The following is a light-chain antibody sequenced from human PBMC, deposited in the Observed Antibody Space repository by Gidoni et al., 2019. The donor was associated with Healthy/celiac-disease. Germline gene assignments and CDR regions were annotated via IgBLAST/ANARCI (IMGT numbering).Light chain of an antibody. J-gene: IGKJ1*01. Sequence: EIVMTQSPATLSVSPGERATLSCRASQSVSSNLAWYQQKPGQAPRLLIYGASTRATGIPARFRGSGSGTEFTLTISSLQSEDFAVYYCQQFGQGTKVEIK. V-gene: IGKV3-15*01. CDR2: GAS. CDR3: QQ. CDR1: QSVSSN.